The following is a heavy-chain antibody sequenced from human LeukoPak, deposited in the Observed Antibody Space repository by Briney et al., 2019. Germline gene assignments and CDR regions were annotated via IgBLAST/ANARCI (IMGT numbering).Heavy chain of an antibody. CDR2: IFHTGST. CDR1: GYSIASGYY. Sequence: SETLSLTCSVSGYSIASGYYWVWLRQPPGKGLEWIASIFHTGSTYYKPSLKRRVAISLDTTNNFFSLKVNSVTATDTAVYYCATSGTYSGDYFYYYMDVWGKGTTVTVSS. D-gene: IGHD1-26*01. CDR3: ATSGTYSGDYFYYYMDV. V-gene: IGHV4-38-2*01. J-gene: IGHJ6*03.